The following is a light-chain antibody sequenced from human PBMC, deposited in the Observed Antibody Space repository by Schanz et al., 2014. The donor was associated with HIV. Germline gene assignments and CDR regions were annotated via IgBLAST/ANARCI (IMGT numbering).Light chain of an antibody. CDR3: AAWDDSLNGHVV. V-gene: IGLV1-40*01. CDR2: GYS. Sequence: QSVLAQPLSVSGAPGQRVTISCTGSTSNIGTGYDVHWYQVLPGTAPKLLIFGYSNRPSGVPDRFSGSKSDSSASLTITGLQPEDEADYYCAAWDDSLNGHVVFGGGTKLTVL. CDR1: TSNIGTGYD. J-gene: IGLJ2*01.